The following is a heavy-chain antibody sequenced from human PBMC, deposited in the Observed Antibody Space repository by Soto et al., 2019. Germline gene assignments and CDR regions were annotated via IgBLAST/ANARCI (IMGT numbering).Heavy chain of an antibody. CDR1: GGSIRSYY. Sequence: QVQLQESGPGLVKPSGTLSLTCTVSGGSIRSYYWNWIRQPPGKGLEWIGYIYSSGSTNYNPSLKSRVTISVDTSKNQFSLRLTSVTAADTAVYHCARLTEGSYYYGMDVWGQGTTVTVSS. CDR2: IYSSGST. V-gene: IGHV4-59*08. CDR3: ARLTEGSYYYGMDV. J-gene: IGHJ6*02. D-gene: IGHD3-16*01.